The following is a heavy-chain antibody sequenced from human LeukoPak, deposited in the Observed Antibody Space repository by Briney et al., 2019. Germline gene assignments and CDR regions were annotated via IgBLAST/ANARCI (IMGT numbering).Heavy chain of an antibody. D-gene: IGHD3-10*01. J-gene: IGHJ4*02. CDR3: AKHYYGSGSQKYYFDY. Sequence: PGGSLRLSCAASGFVFGDYGMHWVRQAPGKWMEWVTMVRNDGSDKYYADSVKGRFTISRDNSKNTLYLQMNSLRLEDTAVYYCAKHYYGSGSQKYYFDYWGQGTLVTVSS. CDR2: VRNDGSDK. V-gene: IGHV3-30*02. CDR1: GFVFGDYG.